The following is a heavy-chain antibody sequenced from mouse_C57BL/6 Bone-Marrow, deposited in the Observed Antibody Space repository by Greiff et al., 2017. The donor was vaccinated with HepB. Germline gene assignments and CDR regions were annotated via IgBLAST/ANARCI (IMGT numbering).Heavy chain of an antibody. CDR2: IRNKANNHAT. V-gene: IGHV6-6*01. CDR1: GFTFSDAW. J-gene: IGHJ3*01. CDR3: TRRGNYGSSFAY. D-gene: IGHD1-1*01. Sequence: EVKLMESGGGLVQPGGSMKLSCAASGFTFSDAWMDWVRQSPEKGLEWVAEIRNKANNHATYYAESVKGRFTISRDDSKSSVYLQMNSLRAEDTGIYYCTRRGNYGSSFAYWGQGTLVTVSA.